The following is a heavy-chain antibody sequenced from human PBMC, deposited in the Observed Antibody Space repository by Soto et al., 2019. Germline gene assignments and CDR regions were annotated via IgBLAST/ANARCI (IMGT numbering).Heavy chain of an antibody. D-gene: IGHD4-17*01. Sequence: GGSLSLSCSASGFTFSMFSIHGFRQAPGKGLEYVSGISSNGDSTYYADSVKGRFTISRDNSKNTLYLQMSSLRAVDTAVYYCVHPRSTVQIPPTWGQGTLVTVSS. J-gene: IGHJ5*02. V-gene: IGHV3-64D*06. CDR2: ISSNGDST. CDR1: GFTFSMFS. CDR3: VHPRSTVQIPPT.